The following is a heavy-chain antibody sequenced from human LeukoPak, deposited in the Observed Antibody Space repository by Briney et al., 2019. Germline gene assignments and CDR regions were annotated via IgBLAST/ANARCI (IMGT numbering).Heavy chain of an antibody. V-gene: IGHV3-7*01. CDR2: MKQDGSEK. D-gene: IGHD5-12*01. CDR1: GINFRGYW. CDR3: ARDLGHTGYDLYDY. J-gene: IGHJ4*02. Sequence: GGSLRLSCAVSGINFRGYWMAWVRQAPGKGLEWVANMKQDGSEKYYVGSVKGRFTISRDNAKNSLYLEMNSLRVEDTAVYYCARDLGHTGYDLYDYWGQGTLVTVSS.